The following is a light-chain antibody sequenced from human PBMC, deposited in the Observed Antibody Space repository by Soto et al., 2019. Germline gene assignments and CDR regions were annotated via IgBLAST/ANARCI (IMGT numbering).Light chain of an antibody. CDR2: GAS. CDR1: QSVAANY. J-gene: IGKJ3*01. CDR3: HQYGTAPLN. Sequence: EIVMTQSPAILSVSPVERATLSCMASQSVAANYLAWYQQKRGQAPRLLIYGASSRATGIPDRFSGSGSGTDFTLTISRLEPEDFSVYYCHQYGTAPLNCGPGTKGDIK. V-gene: IGKV3-20*01.